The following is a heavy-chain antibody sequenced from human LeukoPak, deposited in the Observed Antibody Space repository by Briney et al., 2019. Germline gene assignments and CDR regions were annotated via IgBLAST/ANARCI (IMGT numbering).Heavy chain of an antibody. CDR2: ISSSSSYI. CDR1: GFTFSSYS. V-gene: IGHV3-21*04. D-gene: IGHD6-13*01. Sequence: GGSLRLSCAASGFTFSSYSMNWVRQAPGKGLEWVSSISSSSSYIYYADSVKGRFTISRDNTKNSLYLQMNSLRAEDTAVYYCAKDTYSSSWYRGDFDYWGQGTLVTVSS. CDR3: AKDTYSSSWYRGDFDY. J-gene: IGHJ4*02.